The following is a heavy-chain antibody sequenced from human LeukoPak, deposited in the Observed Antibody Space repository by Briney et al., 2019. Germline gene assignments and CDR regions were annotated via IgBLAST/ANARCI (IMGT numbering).Heavy chain of an antibody. CDR3: ARDLVTVTKGFDI. J-gene: IGHJ3*02. CDR1: DDSFSSHY. V-gene: IGHV4-59*11. Sequence: SETLSLACAVSDDSFSSHYWTWIRQPPGKGLEWIGYISYIGSTNYNPSLKSRVTISIDTSKNQFSLKLTSVTAADTAVYYCARDLVTVTKGFDIWGQGTMVSVSS. CDR2: ISYIGST. D-gene: IGHD4-17*01.